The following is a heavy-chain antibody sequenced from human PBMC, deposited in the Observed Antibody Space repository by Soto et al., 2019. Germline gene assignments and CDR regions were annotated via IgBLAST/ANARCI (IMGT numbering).Heavy chain of an antibody. Sequence: GGSLRLSCAASGFFFGTYAMSWVRQAPGKGLEWVSAISGSGNTKYYADSVKGRFTASRDNSKNTLYLQMSSLRVEDTALYYCTKGLDADNQGADYWGQGTLVTVSS. D-gene: IGHD2-2*01. CDR1: GFFFGTYA. CDR3: TKGLDADNQGADY. CDR2: ISGSGNTK. J-gene: IGHJ4*02. V-gene: IGHV3-23*01.